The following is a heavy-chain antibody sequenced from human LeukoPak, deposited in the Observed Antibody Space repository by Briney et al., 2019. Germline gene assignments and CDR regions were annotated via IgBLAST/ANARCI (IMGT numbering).Heavy chain of an antibody. CDR2: IYTSGGT. Sequence: PSETLSLTCTVSGGSISSGSYYWSWIRQPAGKGLGWIGRIYTSGGTNYNPSLKSRVTISVDTSKNQFSLKLTSVTAADTAVYYCARGNDFWSGYNQYYYYMDVWGKGTTVTVSS. J-gene: IGHJ6*03. CDR3: ARGNDFWSGYNQYYYYMDV. D-gene: IGHD3-3*01. V-gene: IGHV4-61*02. CDR1: GGSISSGSYY.